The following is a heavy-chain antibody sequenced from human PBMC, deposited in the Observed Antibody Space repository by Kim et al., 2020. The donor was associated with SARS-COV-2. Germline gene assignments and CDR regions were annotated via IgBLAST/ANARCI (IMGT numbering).Heavy chain of an antibody. D-gene: IGHD5-12*01. V-gene: IGHV3-11*04. Sequence: TIYYADSVKGRFTISRDNAKHSLYLQMNSLRAEDTAVYYCAGDQSGYEDYWGQGTLVTVSS. CDR2: TI. J-gene: IGHJ4*02. CDR3: AGDQSGYEDY.